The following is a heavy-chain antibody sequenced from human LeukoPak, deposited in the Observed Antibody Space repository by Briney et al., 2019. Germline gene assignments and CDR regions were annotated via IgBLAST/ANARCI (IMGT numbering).Heavy chain of an antibody. V-gene: IGHV1-69*13. Sequence: SVKVSCKASGGTFSSYAISWVRQAPGQGLEWMGGIIPIFGTANYAQKFQGRVTITADESTSTAYMELSSLRSEDTAVYYCAKKGYYDGSGYYMYYFDHWGQGTLVTVSS. CDR2: IIPIFGTA. CDR3: AKKGYYDGSGYYMYYFDH. CDR1: GGTFSSYA. J-gene: IGHJ4*02. D-gene: IGHD3-22*01.